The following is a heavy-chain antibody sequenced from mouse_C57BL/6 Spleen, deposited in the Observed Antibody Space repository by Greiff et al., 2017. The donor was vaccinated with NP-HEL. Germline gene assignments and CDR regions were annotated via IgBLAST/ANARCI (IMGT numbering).Heavy chain of an antibody. V-gene: IGHV1-69*01. CDR2: IDPSDSYT. J-gene: IGHJ4*01. Sequence: QVQLQQPGAELVMPGASVKLSCKASGYTFTSYWMHWVKQRPGQGLEWIGEIDPSDSYTNYNQKFKGKSTLTVDKSSSTAYMQLSSLTSEDSAVYYCARKERRDAMDYWGQGTSV. D-gene: IGHD2-12*01. CDR1: GYTFTSYW. CDR3: ARKERRDAMDY.